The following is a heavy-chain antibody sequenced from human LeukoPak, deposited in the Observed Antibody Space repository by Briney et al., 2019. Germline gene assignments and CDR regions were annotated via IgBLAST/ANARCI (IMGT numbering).Heavy chain of an antibody. J-gene: IGHJ6*03. V-gene: IGHV3-23*01. Sequence: GALRLCCAASGFTFSSYGMSWVRQAPGKGLEWVSAISGSGGSTYYADSVKGRFTISRDNSKNTLYLQMNSLRAEDTAVYYCAKDVGYGSASQNLYYYYYMDVWGKGTTVTISS. D-gene: IGHD3-10*01. CDR3: AKDVGYGSASQNLYYYYYMDV. CDR2: ISGSGGST. CDR1: GFTFSSYG.